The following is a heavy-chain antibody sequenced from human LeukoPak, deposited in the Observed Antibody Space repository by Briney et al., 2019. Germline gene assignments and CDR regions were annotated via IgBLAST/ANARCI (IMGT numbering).Heavy chain of an antibody. CDR3: ARVISAFDY. J-gene: IGHJ4*02. Sequence: SETLSLTRAVYGESFSGYYWSWIRQPPGKGLEWIGEINHSGSTNYNPSLKSRVTISVDTSKNQFSLKLSSVTAADTAVYYCARVISAFDYWGQGTLVTVSS. V-gene: IGHV4-34*01. CDR1: GESFSGYY. CDR2: INHSGST.